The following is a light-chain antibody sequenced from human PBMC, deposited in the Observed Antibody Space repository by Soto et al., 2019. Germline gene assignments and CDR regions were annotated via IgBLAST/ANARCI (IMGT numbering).Light chain of an antibody. J-gene: IGKJ2*01. CDR1: QSVTSNY. Sequence: EIVLAQSPGTLSLSPGERATLSCRASQSVTSNYLAWFQHKPGQAPRLLIYGASSRATGIPDRFSGSGSGTDFTRTITRLEPEDFALYSWEQDHNSYTFGTGTKVEI. CDR3: EQDHNSYT. CDR2: GAS. V-gene: IGKV3-20*01.